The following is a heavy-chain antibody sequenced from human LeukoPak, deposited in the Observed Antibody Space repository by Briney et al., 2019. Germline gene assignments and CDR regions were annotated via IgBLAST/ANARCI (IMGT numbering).Heavy chain of an antibody. Sequence: GEPLKISCKGSGYSFNTYWIGWVRQMPGKGLEWMGIIYPGDSDTRYSPSFQGQVTISADKSSSTAFLQWSSLAASDTAMYYCARQLTVTTNFDYWGQGTLVTVSS. V-gene: IGHV5-51*01. CDR1: GYSFNTYW. CDR2: IYPGDSDT. J-gene: IGHJ4*02. CDR3: ARQLTVTTNFDY. D-gene: IGHD4-17*01.